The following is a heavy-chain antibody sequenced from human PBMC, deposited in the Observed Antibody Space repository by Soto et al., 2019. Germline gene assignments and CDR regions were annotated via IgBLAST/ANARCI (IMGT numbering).Heavy chain of an antibody. V-gene: IGHV3-7*03. CDR3: AREYSSSSGQFYFDY. CDR2: IKQDGSEK. J-gene: IGHJ4*02. Sequence: GSLRLSCAASGFTFSSYWMSWVRQAPGKGLEWVANIKQDGSEKYYVDSVKGRFTISRDNAKNSLYLQMNSLRAEDTAVYYCAREYSSSSGQFYFDYWGQGTLVTVSS. D-gene: IGHD6-6*01. CDR1: GFTFSSYW.